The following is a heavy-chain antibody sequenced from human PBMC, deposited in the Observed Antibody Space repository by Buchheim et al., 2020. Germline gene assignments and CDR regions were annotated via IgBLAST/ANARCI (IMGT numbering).Heavy chain of an antibody. V-gene: IGHV3-30*18. CDR3: AKDDGGIVDATYYYYAMGV. J-gene: IGHJ6*02. CDR1: GFTFSSYG. D-gene: IGHD1-26*01. Sequence: QVQLVESGGGVVQPGRSLRLSCAASGFTFSSYGIHWVRQAPGKGLEWVALISYNGNSKYYADSVKGRFTVPRDNSKNTLFLQMNSLRPEDTAVYYCAKDDGGIVDATYYYYAMGVWGQGTT. CDR2: ISYNGNSK.